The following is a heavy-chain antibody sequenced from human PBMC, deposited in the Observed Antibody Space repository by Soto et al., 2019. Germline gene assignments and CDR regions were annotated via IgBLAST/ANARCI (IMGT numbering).Heavy chain of an antibody. J-gene: IGHJ4*02. V-gene: IGHV1-46*01. Sequence: ASVKVSCKASGYTFRNYYIHWVRQAPGQGLEWMGLINPSGGATSYSQRFQGRVTITKDSSTSTVYMELSSLGSEDTAVYYCGRSFDRSGLYWGQGTLVTVSS. CDR1: GYTFRNYY. CDR3: GRSFDRSGLY. CDR2: INPSGGAT. D-gene: IGHD3-22*01.